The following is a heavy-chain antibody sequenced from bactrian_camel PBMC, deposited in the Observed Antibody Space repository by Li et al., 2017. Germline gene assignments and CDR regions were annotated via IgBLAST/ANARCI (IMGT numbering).Heavy chain of an antibody. CDR1: GVTYNIYC. D-gene: IGHD4*01. CDR2: IDSDGST. Sequence: QVQLVESGGGSVQAGGSLRLSCVASGVTYNIYCMGWFRQPPGKEREGVAIIDSDGSTGYEDPVKGRFTISRDNAQNTIYLQMKNLKPEDTAVYYCAAEVFPCRSYSDYAERWGQGTQVTVS. V-gene: IGHV3S53*01. J-gene: IGHJ4*01. CDR3: AAEVFPCRSYSDYAER.